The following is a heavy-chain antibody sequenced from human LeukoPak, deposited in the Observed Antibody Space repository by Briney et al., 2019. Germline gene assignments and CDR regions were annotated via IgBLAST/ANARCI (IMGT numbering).Heavy chain of an antibody. V-gene: IGHV3-7*03. CDR1: GFTFSRYW. Sequence: GGSLRLSCGVSGFTFSRYWMSWVRQAPGKGLEWVANIKEDGSEKYYVDSVEGRSTISRDNAKNSLYLQMNSLRAEDTALYYCAKDIGDGSGFDYWGQGTLVTVSS. CDR2: IKEDGSEK. CDR3: AKDIGDGSGFDY. D-gene: IGHD1-14*01. J-gene: IGHJ4*02.